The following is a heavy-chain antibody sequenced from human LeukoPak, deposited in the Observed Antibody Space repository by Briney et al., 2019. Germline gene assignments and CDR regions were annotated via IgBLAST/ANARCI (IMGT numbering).Heavy chain of an antibody. CDR1: GGSISSYY. Sequence: SETLSLTCTVSGGSISSYYWSWIRQPPGKGLEWIGYIYYSGSTNYNPSLKSRVTISVDTSKNQFSLQLNSVTPEDTAVYYCARVVRSTQFRGGSGWSHYFDYWGQGTLVTVSS. D-gene: IGHD6-19*01. CDR3: ARVVRSTQFRGGSGWSHYFDY. V-gene: IGHV4-59*12. CDR2: IYYSGST. J-gene: IGHJ4*02.